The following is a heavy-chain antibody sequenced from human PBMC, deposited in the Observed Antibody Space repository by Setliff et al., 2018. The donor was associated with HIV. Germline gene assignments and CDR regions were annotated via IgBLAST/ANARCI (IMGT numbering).Heavy chain of an antibody. V-gene: IGHV1-46*01. CDR1: GYTFTSYY. J-gene: IGHJ4*02. CDR2: IDPNGGNT. D-gene: IGHD6-13*01. CDR3: AREAYSSSSVEI. Sequence: ASVKVSCKAPGYTFTSYYVHWVRQAPGHGLEWMGIIDPNGGNTNFAQKFQGRVTMTRDTSTSTVYMELSSLTTDDTAVYYCAREAYSSSSVEIWGQGTLVTVPQ.